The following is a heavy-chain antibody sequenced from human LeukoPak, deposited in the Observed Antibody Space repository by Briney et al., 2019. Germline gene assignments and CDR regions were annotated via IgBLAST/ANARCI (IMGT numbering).Heavy chain of an antibody. CDR2: FDPEDGET. CDR1: GYTLIELS. Sequence: ASVKVSCKVSGYTLIELSMHGVRQAPGKGLEWMGGFDPEDGETIYAQKFQGRVTMTEDTSTDTAYMELSSLRSEDTAVYYCATGFGSGWSDAFDIWGQGTMVTVSS. V-gene: IGHV1-24*01. D-gene: IGHD6-13*01. CDR3: ATGFGSGWSDAFDI. J-gene: IGHJ3*02.